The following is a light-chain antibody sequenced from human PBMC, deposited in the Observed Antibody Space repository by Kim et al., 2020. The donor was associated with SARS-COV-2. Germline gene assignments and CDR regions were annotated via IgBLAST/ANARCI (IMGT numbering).Light chain of an antibody. J-gene: IGKJ4*01. CDR1: QDISNY. CDR3: QQYDDFPPT. CDR2: DAS. Sequence: ASVGDRVTITCQANQDISNYLNWYQQKPGRAPKVLIYDASTLGTGVPSRFSGGGSGTDFTFTINSLQPEDFATYYCQQYDDFPPTFGGGTKVDIK. V-gene: IGKV1-33*01.